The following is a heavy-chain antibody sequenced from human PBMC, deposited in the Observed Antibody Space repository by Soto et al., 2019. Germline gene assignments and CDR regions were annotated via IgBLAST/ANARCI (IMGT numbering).Heavy chain of an antibody. Sequence: QVQLVESGGGVVQPGRSLRLSCAASGFTFSSYGMHWVRQAPGKGLERVAVIWYDGSNKYYADSVKGRFTISRDNSKDTLYLQMNGLRAEDTAVYYCARDRAALHYYDSSGYYDGDFDIWGQGTMVTVSS. CDR3: ARDRAALHYYDSSGYYDGDFDI. V-gene: IGHV3-33*01. CDR1: GFTFSSYG. CDR2: IWYDGSNK. D-gene: IGHD3-22*01. J-gene: IGHJ3*02.